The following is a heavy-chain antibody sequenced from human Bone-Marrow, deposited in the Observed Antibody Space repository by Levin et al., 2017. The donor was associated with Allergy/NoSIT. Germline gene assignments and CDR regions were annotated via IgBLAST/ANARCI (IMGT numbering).Heavy chain of an antibody. D-gene: IGHD4-17*01. CDR2: IRPGGTDK. V-gene: IGHV3-7*01. CDR3: VRDPTVTTRHDAFDI. CDR1: GFSLSRFW. Sequence: PGESLKISCVASGFSLSRFWMSWVRQTPGKGLEWVAIIRPGGTDKYYQDSVEGRFTISRDDAKNSLSLQMFSLRIEDTAVYYCVRDPTVTTRHDAFDIWGQGTLVTVSS. J-gene: IGHJ3*02.